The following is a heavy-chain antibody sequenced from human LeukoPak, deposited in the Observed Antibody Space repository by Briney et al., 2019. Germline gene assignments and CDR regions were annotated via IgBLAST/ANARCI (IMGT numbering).Heavy chain of an antibody. CDR1: GGSINSYY. J-gene: IGHJ4*02. CDR2: IYNSGNT. Sequence: NPSETLSLTCTVSGGSINSYYWTWIRQPPGKGLEWIGNIYNSGNTNYNPSLKSRVTISVDTSKNQFSLKLSSVTAADTAVYYCARGGTGTKDYWGQGTLVTVSS. V-gene: IGHV4-59*01. D-gene: IGHD1-1*01. CDR3: ARGGTGTKDY.